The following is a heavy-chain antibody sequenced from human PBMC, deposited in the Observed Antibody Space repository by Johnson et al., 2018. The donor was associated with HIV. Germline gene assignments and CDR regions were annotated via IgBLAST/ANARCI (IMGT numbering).Heavy chain of an antibody. Sequence: QVQLVESGGGVVQPGGSLTLSCAASGFVFSDYVMHWVRQAPGKGLDWVTFLRYDGRGKYYADSVNGRFTISRDNSKNTLYLQMNSLRAEDTAVYYCAKDVGNYWPNAFDIWGQGTTVTVSS. CDR2: LRYDGRGK. D-gene: IGHD3-22*01. V-gene: IGHV3-30*02. J-gene: IGHJ3*02. CDR3: AKDVGNYWPNAFDI. CDR1: GFVFSDYV.